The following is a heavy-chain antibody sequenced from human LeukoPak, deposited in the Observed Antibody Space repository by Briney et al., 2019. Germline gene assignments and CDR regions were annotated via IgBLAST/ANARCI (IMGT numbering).Heavy chain of an antibody. CDR3: ASHLDHITGTLECAFDI. V-gene: IGHV3-11*04. Sequence: GGSLRLSCAASGFTFSDYYMSWIRQAPGKGLEWVSYISSSGSTIYYADSVKGRFTISRDNAKNSLYLQMNSLRAEDTAVYYRASHLDHITGTLECAFDIWGQGTMVTVSS. D-gene: IGHD1-20*01. CDR2: ISSSGSTI. CDR1: GFTFSDYY. J-gene: IGHJ3*02.